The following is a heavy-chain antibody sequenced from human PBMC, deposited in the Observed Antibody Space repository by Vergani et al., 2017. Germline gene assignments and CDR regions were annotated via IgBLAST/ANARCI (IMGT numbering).Heavy chain of an antibody. Sequence: QVQLQESGPGLVKPSQTLSLTCTVSGGSISRGSYYWSWIRPPAGKGLEWIGRMYISGSTKYNPSLKSRVTMSVDTSKNQFSLKLSSVTAGDTAVYYCARGRASSGHYYYHYMDVWGKGTTVTVSS. D-gene: IGHD3-22*01. CDR1: GGSISRGSYY. CDR2: MYISGST. CDR3: ARGRASSGHYYYHYMDV. J-gene: IGHJ6*03. V-gene: IGHV4-61*02.